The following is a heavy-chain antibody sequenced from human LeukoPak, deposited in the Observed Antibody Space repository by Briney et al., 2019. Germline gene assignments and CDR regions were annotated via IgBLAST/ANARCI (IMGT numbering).Heavy chain of an antibody. D-gene: IGHD1-14*01. CDR2: IIPIFGTA. CDR1: GGTFSSYA. J-gene: IGHJ6*03. V-gene: IGHV1-69*05. Sequence: SVKVSCKASGGTFSSYAISWVRQAPGQGLGWMGRIIPIFGTANYAQKFQGRVTITTDESTSTAYMELSSLRSEDTAVYYCARGPEPYYYYYMDVWGKGTTVTVSS. CDR3: ARGPEPYYYYYMDV.